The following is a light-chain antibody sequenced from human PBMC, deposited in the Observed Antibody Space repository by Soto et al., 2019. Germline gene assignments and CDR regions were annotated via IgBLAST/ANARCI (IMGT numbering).Light chain of an antibody. CDR2: EVS. CDR1: SSDVGGYNY. Sequence: QSAPTQPPSASGSPGQSATISCTGTSSDVGGYNYVSWYQQYPGKAPKLMIYEVSKRPPGVPDRFSGSKSGNTASLTVSGLQPEDEADYYCSSYAGSSTWVFGGGTKVTVL. J-gene: IGLJ2*01. V-gene: IGLV2-8*01. CDR3: SSYAGSSTWV.